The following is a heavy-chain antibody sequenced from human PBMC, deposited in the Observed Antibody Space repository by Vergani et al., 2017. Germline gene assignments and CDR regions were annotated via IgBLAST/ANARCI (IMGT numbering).Heavy chain of an antibody. CDR2: IHHSGDN. D-gene: IGHD3-10*01. J-gene: IGHJ6*02. CDR3: ARHRGSGGFFPSSYFYGMDV. CDR1: DSSIMTKPY. V-gene: IGHV4-38-2*01. Sequence: QVQLQESGPGLVKPSETLTLTCDVSDSSIMTKPYWGWFRQSPGKGLEWIGCIHHSGDNHYNSSLKSRVSISIVSSSKFSLSLTSVTAADSAIYYCARHRGSGGFFPSSYFYGMDVWGHGTTVTVSS.